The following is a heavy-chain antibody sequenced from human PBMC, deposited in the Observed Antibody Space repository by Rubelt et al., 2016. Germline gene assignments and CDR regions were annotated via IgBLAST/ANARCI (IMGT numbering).Heavy chain of an antibody. CDR1: GGSISSSNW. CDR2: IYYSGST. J-gene: IGHJ4*02. CDR3: ARDSSGYYYFDY. D-gene: IGHD3-22*01. V-gene: IGHV4-4*02. Sequence: QVQLQESGPGLVKPSGTLSLTCAVSGGSISSSNWWSWVRQPPGKGLEWIGSIYYSGSTYYNPSLKSRVTRSVETSKNQFSLKLSSVTAADTAVYYCARDSSGYYYFDYWGQGTLVTVSS.